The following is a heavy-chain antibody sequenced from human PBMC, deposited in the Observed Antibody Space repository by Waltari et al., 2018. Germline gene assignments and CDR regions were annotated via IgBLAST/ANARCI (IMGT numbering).Heavy chain of an antibody. CDR3: ARSSAAGTWYFDY. J-gene: IGHJ4*02. Sequence: QLQLQESGPGLVKPSETLSLTCTVSGGSISTNGHYWGWIRQPPGKGLEWIGSTHFTGSTYYSPSLKNRITGSVDTSKNQFSLKLSSVTAADTAVYYCARSSAAGTWYFDYWGQGTLVTVSS. V-gene: IGHV4-39*01. CDR2: THFTGST. CDR1: GGSISTNGHY. D-gene: IGHD6-13*01.